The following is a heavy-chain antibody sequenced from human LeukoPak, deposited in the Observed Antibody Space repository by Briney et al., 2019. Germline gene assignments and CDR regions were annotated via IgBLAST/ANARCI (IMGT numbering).Heavy chain of an antibody. CDR2: IGTSSTTI. CDR1: GFTFSSYT. CDR3: AKGGYCSSTSCHLLPYDY. V-gene: IGHV3-48*01. Sequence: GGSLRLSCAASGFTFSSYTMNWVRQPPGKGLEWVSNIGTSSTTIYYADSVKGRFTISRDNAKNSLYLQMNSLRADDTAVYYCAKGGYCSSTSCHLLPYDYWGQGTLVTVSS. J-gene: IGHJ4*02. D-gene: IGHD2-2*01.